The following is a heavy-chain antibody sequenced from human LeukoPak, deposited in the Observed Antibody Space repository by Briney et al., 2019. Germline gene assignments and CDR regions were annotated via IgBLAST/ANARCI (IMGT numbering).Heavy chain of an antibody. D-gene: IGHD3-10*01. V-gene: IGHV4-34*01. CDR1: GGSFSGYY. Sequence: SETLSLTCAVYGGSFSGYYWSWIRQPPGKGLEWIGEINHSGSTNYNPSLKSRVTISVDTSKNQFSLKLSSVTAADTAVYYCARHGSGLTFDYWGQGTLVTVSS. CDR2: INHSGST. CDR3: ARHGSGLTFDY. J-gene: IGHJ4*02.